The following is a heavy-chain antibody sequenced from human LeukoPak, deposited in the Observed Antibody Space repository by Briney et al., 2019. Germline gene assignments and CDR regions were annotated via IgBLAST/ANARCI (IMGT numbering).Heavy chain of an antibody. J-gene: IGHJ5*01. CDR1: GFTFSRYW. V-gene: IGHV3-7*03. Sequence: GGSLRLSCVDSGFTFSRYWMTWVRQAPGKGLEWVANINEDGSTKSSVDSVKGRFTISRDNAKKSLYLQMNSLRADDTAVYYCATDGGWGRFESWGQGTLVIVSS. CDR2: INEDGSTK. CDR3: ATDGGWGRFES. D-gene: IGHD3-16*01.